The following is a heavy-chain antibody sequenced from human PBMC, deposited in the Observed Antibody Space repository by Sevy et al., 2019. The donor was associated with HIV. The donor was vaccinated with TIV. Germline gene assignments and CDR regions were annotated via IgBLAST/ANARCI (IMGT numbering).Heavy chain of an antibody. Sequence: SETLSLTCGVSGGSISSYHWSWIRQPPGKGLEWIGYIYYTGSTCYSPSLKSRVTMSLDTSKNQFSLRLTSVTAADTAVYYCARDSVVSPRIFDYWGRGTLVTVSS. V-gene: IGHV4-59*01. D-gene: IGHD2-15*01. CDR3: ARDSVVSPRIFDY. CDR2: IYYTGST. J-gene: IGHJ4*02. CDR1: GGSISSYH.